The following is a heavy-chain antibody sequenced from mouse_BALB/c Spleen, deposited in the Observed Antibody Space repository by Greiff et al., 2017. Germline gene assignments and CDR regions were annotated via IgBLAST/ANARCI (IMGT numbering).Heavy chain of an antibody. CDR2: ISSGGST. D-gene: IGHD2-1*01. CDR3: ARGRGYYGPLAY. CDR1: GFTFSSYA. J-gene: IGHJ3*01. Sequence: EVNVVESGGGLVKPGGSLKLSCAASGFTFSSYAMSWVRQTPEKRLEWVASISSGGSTYYPDSVKGRFTISRDNARNILYLQMSSLRSEDTAMYYCARGRGYYGPLAYWGQGTLVTVSA. V-gene: IGHV5-6-5*01.